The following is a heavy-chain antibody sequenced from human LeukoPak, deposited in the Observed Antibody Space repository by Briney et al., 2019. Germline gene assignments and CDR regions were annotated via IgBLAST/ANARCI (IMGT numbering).Heavy chain of an antibody. Sequence: SETLSLTCAVSGGSISSGGYSWSWIRQPPGKGLEWIGYIYHSGSTYYNPSLKSRVTISVDRSKNQFSLKLSSVTAAVTAVYYCARRGYYYDSSGFWYFDLWGRGTLVTVSS. CDR3: ARRGYYYDSSGFWYFDL. CDR1: GGSISSGGYS. CDR2: IYHSGST. D-gene: IGHD3-22*01. V-gene: IGHV4-30-2*01. J-gene: IGHJ2*01.